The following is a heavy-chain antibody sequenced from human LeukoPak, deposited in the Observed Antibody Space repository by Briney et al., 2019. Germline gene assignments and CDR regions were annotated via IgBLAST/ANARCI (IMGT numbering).Heavy chain of an antibody. D-gene: IGHD2-15*01. J-gene: IGHJ4*02. CDR3: ARRAGSYSHSYDY. V-gene: IGHV3-48*03. CDR1: GFTFSSYE. CDR2: ISSNGSTI. Sequence: SGGSLRLSCAASGFTFSSYEMNWVRQAPGKGLEWVSYISSNGSTIYYADSVKGRFTISRDNAKNSLYLQMNSLRAEDTAVYYCARRAGSYSHSYDYWGQGTLVTVSS.